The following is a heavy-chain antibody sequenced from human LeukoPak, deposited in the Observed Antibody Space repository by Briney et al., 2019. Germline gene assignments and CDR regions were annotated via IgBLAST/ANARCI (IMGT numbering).Heavy chain of an antibody. Sequence: SETLSLTCAVYGGSFSGYYWSWIRQSPGKGLEWIGEINHSGSTNYNPSLKSRVTISVDTSKNQFSLKLSSVTAADTAVYYCASERYSYGSFDYWGQGTLVTVSS. D-gene: IGHD5-18*01. CDR3: ASERYSYGSFDY. CDR2: INHSGST. CDR1: GGSFSGYY. J-gene: IGHJ4*02. V-gene: IGHV4-34*01.